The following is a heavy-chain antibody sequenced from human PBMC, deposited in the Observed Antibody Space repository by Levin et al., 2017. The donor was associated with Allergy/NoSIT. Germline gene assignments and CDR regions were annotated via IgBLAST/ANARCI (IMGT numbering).Heavy chain of an antibody. Sequence: SGPTLVKPTQTLTLTCTFSGFSLSTSGVGVGWIRQPPGKALEWLALIYWDDDKRYSPSLKSRLTITKDTSKNQVVLTMTNMDPVDTATYYCAHSLGAGVIWVGELSIFDYWGQGTLVTVSS. CDR2: IYWDDDK. CDR1: GFSLSTSGVG. V-gene: IGHV2-5*02. D-gene: IGHD3-10*01. J-gene: IGHJ4*02. CDR3: AHSLGAGVIWVGELSIFDY.